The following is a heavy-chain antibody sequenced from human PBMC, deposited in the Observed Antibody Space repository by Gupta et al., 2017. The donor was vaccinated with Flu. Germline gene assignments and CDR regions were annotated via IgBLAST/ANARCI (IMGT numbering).Heavy chain of an antibody. Sequence: GFTSTSYAIHWVRQAHGRRLEWMGRIDAGDGSTEYSQKCQGRVTFSRDTYASRAYMELNSLAAEDTSGYYCASESSWVDPWGQGTLVTVSS. D-gene: IGHD6-19*01. V-gene: IGHV1-3*01. J-gene: IGHJ5*02. CDR3: ASESSWVDP. CDR2: IDAGDGST. CDR1: GFTSTSYA.